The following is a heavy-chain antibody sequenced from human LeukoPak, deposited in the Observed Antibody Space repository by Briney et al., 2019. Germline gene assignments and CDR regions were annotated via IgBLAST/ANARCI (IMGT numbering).Heavy chain of an antibody. J-gene: IGHJ6*03. CDR1: GGSICIYF. CDR3: ARGGEGRIFGVVQPGSYYYMDV. Sequence: PSETLSLTRTVSGGSICIYFWSWIRPPPGEGRGWIGYIYYRGSTNYNPSLKSRVTISVDTSKNQFSLKLSSVTAEDTAVYYCARGGEGRIFGVVQPGSYYYMDVWGEGTTVTVSS. V-gene: IGHV4-59*01. D-gene: IGHD3-3*02. CDR2: IYYRGST.